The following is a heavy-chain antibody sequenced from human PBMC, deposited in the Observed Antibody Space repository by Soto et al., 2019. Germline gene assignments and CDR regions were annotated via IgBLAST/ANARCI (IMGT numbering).Heavy chain of an antibody. CDR1: GGSFSGYY. J-gene: IGHJ6*03. CDR3: ARGSGIAAAGSYMDV. CDR2: INHSGST. D-gene: IGHD6-13*01. Sequence: ASETLSLTCAVYGGSFSGYYWSWIRQPPGKGLEWIGEINHSGSTNYNPSLKSRVTISVDTSKNQFSLKLSSVTAADTAVYYCARGSGIAAAGSYMDVWGQGTTVTVSS. V-gene: IGHV4-34*01.